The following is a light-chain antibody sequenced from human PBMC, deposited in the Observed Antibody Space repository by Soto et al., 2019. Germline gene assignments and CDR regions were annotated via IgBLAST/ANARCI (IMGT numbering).Light chain of an antibody. V-gene: IGKV1-9*01. CDR3: QQLRMYPST. CDR2: AAS. J-gene: IGKJ4*01. Sequence: INLTHSQSSLSAADEERVTITFRASQDIAIHLDRYKQGPGETPKLLISAASNLYGGVPSRFSGSGSGTDFALTITSLHAEDFATYYCQQLRMYPSTFGGGSMVDVK. CDR1: QDIAIH.